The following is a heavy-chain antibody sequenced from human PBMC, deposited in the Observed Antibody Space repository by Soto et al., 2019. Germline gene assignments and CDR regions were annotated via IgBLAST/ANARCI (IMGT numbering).Heavy chain of an antibody. CDR1: GGSFSGYY. V-gene: IGHV4-34*01. CDR2: INHSGST. Sequence: SETLSLTCAVYGGSFSGYYWSWIRQPPGKGLEWIGEINHSGSTNYNPSLKSRVTISVDTSKNQFSLKLSSVTAADTAVYYCARGPLAYYFDYWGQGTLVTVSS. J-gene: IGHJ4*02. CDR3: ARGPLAYYFDY.